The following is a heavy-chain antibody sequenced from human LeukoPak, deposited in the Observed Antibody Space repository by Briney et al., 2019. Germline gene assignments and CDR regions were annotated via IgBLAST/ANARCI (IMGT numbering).Heavy chain of an antibody. CDR1: GYTFTGSY. CDR2: INPNSGGT. CDR3: ARGHIVVVTTNYYGMDV. Sequence: ASVKVSCKASGYTFTGSYMHWVRQAPGQGLEWMGWINPNSGGTNYAQKFQGRVTMTRDTSISTAYMELSRLRSDDTAVYYCARGHIVVVTTNYYGMDVWGQGTTVTVSS. D-gene: IGHD2-21*02. V-gene: IGHV1-2*02. J-gene: IGHJ6*02.